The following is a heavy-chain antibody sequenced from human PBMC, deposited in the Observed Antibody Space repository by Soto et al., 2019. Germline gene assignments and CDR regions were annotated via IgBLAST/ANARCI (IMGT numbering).Heavy chain of an antibody. V-gene: IGHV3-49*04. CDR2: IRSKAYGGTT. CDR1: GFTFGDYA. J-gene: IGHJ3*02. D-gene: IGHD3-22*01. Sequence: GGSLRLSCTASGFTFGDYAMSWVRQAPGKGLEWVGFIRSKAYGGTTEYAASVKGRFTISRDDSKSIAYLQMNSLKTEDTAVYYCTGYDSSGYYFDAFDIWGQGTVVTVSS. CDR3: TGYDSSGYYFDAFDI.